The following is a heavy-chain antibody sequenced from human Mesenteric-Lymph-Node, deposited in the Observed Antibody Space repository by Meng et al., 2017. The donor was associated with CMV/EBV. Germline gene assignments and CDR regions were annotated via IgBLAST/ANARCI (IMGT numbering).Heavy chain of an antibody. CDR1: GFIFGDFA. CDR3: ANGYCSSTSCYRVGYYFDS. D-gene: IGHD2-2*01. V-gene: IGHV3-48*03. Sequence: GESLKISCAASGFIFGDFAMSWVRQAPGKGLEWVSYVSSSGSRIHYADSVKGRFTISRDDSKNTVSLQMNSLRPEDTAIYFCANGYCSSTSCYRVGYYFDSWGQGTLVTVSS. J-gene: IGHJ4*02. CDR2: VSSSGSRI.